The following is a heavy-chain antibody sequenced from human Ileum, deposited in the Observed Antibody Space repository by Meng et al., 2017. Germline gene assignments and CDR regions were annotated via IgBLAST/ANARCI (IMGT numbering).Heavy chain of an antibody. CDR3: ARDHMGSLDY. J-gene: IGHJ4*02. CDR1: GGSVSRAGYQ. CDR2: ASN. Sequence: QVQLQESGRGLVRPSDTLSLIFTVSGGSVSRAGYQWGWIRQPPGKGLEWIGYASNNYNPSLKRRVTISLDTSRNQFSLSLSSVTAADTAVYYCARDHMGSLDYWGQGILVTVSS. V-gene: IGHV4-61*08. D-gene: IGHD1-26*01.